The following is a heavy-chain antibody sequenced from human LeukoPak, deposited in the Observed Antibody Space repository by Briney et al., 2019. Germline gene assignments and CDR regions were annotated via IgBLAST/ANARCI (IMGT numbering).Heavy chain of an antibody. Sequence: GGSLSLSCEDLGLSSDDYGMSWVRQAPGKGLEWVCGINWDVANTHYADSVKGRFTISRDNAKNSLFLQMSSLRAEDTALYYCVRDVSSNWYSFTFWGEGTLVTVSS. V-gene: IGHV3-20*04. CDR1: GLSSDDYG. D-gene: IGHD6-13*01. J-gene: IGHJ4*02. CDR3: VRDVSSNWYSFTF. CDR2: INWDVANT.